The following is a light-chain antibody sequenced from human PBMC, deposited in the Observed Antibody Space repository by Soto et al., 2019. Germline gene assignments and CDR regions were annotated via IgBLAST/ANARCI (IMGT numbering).Light chain of an antibody. CDR1: SSNIGSNT. CDR2: SDN. Sequence: QSVLTQPPSASGTPGQRVTISCSGSSSNIGSNTVNWYHQLPGTAPKVLIYSDNQRPSGVPDRFSGSKSGTSASLAISGLQSEDEADYYCAAWDDILNAYVFGTGTKVTVL. CDR3: AAWDDILNAYV. J-gene: IGLJ1*01. V-gene: IGLV1-44*01.